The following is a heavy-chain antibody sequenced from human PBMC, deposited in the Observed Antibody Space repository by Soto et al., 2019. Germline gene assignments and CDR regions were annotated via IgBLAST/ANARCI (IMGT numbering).Heavy chain of an antibody. J-gene: IGHJ1*01. D-gene: IGHD2-2*01. V-gene: IGHV1-69*02. CDR1: GGTFSSYT. CDR2: IIPILGIA. Sequence: QVQLVQSGAEVKKPGSSVKVSCKASGGTFSSYTISWVRQAPGQGLEWMGRIIPILGIANYAQKFQGRVTITADKSTSTAYMELSSLGPYHTAGYHCAIVVVPAAPPAEYFQHWGQGTLIMVSS. CDR3: AIVVVPAAPPAEYFQH.